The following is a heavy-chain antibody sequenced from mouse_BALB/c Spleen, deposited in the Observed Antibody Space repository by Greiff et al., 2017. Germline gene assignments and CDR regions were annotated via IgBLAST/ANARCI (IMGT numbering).Heavy chain of an antibody. D-gene: IGHD2-14*01. J-gene: IGHJ1*01. CDR1: GFTFSSYG. Sequence: EVQLVESGGGLVQPGGSLKLSCAASGFTFSSYGMSWVRQTPAKRLELVATINSNGGSTYYPDSVKGRFTISRDNAKNTLYLQMSSLKSEETATYYCARDGSGPYRCDWYFDVWGAGTTVTVSS. CDR2: INSNGGST. V-gene: IGHV5-6-3*01. CDR3: ARDGSGPYRCDWYFDV.